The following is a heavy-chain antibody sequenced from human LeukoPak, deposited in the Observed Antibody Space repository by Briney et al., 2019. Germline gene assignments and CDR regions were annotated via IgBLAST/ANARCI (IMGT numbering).Heavy chain of an antibody. CDR1: GFTFSSYG. Sequence: SGGSLRLSCAASGFTFSSYGMHWVRQAPGKGLEWVAVISYDGSNKYYADSVRGRFTISRDNSKNTLYLQMNSLRAEDTAVYYCAKTLLAAATPFDYWGQGTLVTVSS. J-gene: IGHJ4*02. D-gene: IGHD6-13*01. CDR2: ISYDGSNK. V-gene: IGHV3-30*18. CDR3: AKTLLAAATPFDY.